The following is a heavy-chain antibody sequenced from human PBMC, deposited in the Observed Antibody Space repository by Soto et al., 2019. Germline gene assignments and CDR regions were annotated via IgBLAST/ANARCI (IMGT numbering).Heavy chain of an antibody. CDR2: IIPIFGTA. CDR1: GGTFSSYA. D-gene: IGHD6-6*01. J-gene: IGHJ4*02. V-gene: IGHV1-69*13. Sequence: SVKVSCKASGGTFSSYAISWVRQAPGQGLEWMGGIIPIFGTANYAQKFQGRVTITADESTSTAYMELSSLRSEDTAVYYCASRPDQYSGSFWGPFAFGGQGTLDPGSS. CDR3: ASRPDQYSGSFWGPFAF.